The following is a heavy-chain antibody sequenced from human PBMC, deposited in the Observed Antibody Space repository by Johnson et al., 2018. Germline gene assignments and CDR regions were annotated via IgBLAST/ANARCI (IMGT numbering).Heavy chain of an antibody. CDR1: GFTFSDHY. CDR2: TRNKANSYTT. Sequence: VQLVESGGGVVQPGRSLKLSCAASGFTFSDHYMDWVRQAPGTGLEWVGRTRNKANSYTTAYAASVKGRFTISSDDSKDSLYLQMNSLKTGDAAVYYCARDFSSRWYNYMDVWGKGTTVPVTS. V-gene: IGHV3-72*01. D-gene: IGHD6-13*01. CDR3: ARDFSSRWYNYMDV. J-gene: IGHJ6*03.